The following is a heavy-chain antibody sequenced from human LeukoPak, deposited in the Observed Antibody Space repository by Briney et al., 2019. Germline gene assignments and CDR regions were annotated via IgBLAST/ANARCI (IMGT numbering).Heavy chain of an antibody. D-gene: IGHD5-24*01. CDR2: IIPILGIA. V-gene: IGHV1-69*04. CDR1: GGTFSSYA. J-gene: IGHJ4*02. Sequence: SVKVSCKASGGTFSSYAISWVRQAPGQGLEWMGRIIPILGIANYAQKFQGRVAITTDESTSTAYMELSSLRSEDTAVYYCARREATPYSAWGQGTLVTVSS. CDR3: ARREATPYSA.